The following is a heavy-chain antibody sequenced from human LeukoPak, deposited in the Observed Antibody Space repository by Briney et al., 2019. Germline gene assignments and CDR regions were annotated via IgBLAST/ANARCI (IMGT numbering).Heavy chain of an antibody. J-gene: IGHJ4*02. D-gene: IGHD3-22*01. CDR3: ARAAYYYDGSGYYYRQFDY. Sequence: GGPLRLSCAASGFSFSDYYMSWIRQAPGKGLEWVSYISSSGSTIYYADSVKGRFTISRDNAKNSLYLQMNSLRAEDTAVYYCARAAYYYDGSGYYYRQFDYWGQGTLVTVSS. CDR2: ISSSGSTI. CDR1: GFSFSDYY. V-gene: IGHV3-11*04.